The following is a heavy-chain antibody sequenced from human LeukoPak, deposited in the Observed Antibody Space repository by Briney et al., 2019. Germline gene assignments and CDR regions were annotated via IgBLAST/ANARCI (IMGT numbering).Heavy chain of an antibody. J-gene: IGHJ4*02. CDR1: GFTFSSYA. Sequence: PGRSLRLSCAASGFTFSSYAMHWVRQAPGKGLEWVAVISYDGSNKYYADSVKGRFTISRDNSKNTLYLQMNSLRAEETAVYYWARDIVATIGGGHFDYWGQGTLVTVSS. CDR2: ISYDGSNK. D-gene: IGHD5-12*01. CDR3: ARDIVATIGGGHFDY. V-gene: IGHV3-30*04.